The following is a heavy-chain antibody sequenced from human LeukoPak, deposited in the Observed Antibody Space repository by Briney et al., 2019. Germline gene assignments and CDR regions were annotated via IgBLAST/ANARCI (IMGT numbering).Heavy chain of an antibody. D-gene: IGHD6-19*01. CDR3: ARDSDSSGWSRGFDY. CDR1: AFTVSTNY. V-gene: IGHV3-11*05. Sequence: GGSLRLSCAVSAFTVSTNYTSWIRQPPGKGLEWVSYISSDSTYTNYADSVKGRFTISRDNAKNSLYLQMNNLEAEDTAVYYCARDSDSSGWSRGFDYWGQGTLATVSS. J-gene: IGHJ4*02. CDR2: ISSDSTYT.